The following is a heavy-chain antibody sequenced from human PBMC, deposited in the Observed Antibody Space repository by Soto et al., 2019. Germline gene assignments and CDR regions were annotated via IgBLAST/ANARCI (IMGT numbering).Heavy chain of an antibody. V-gene: IGHV3-23*01. CDR3: AKENGYSSSWFEFDY. CDR1: GFTFSSYA. J-gene: IGHJ4*02. CDR2: ISGSGGST. D-gene: IGHD6-13*01. Sequence: GGSLRLSCAASGFTFSSYAMSWDRQAPRKGLEWVSAISGSGGSTYYADSVKGRFTISRDNSKNTLYLQMNSLRAEDTAVYYCAKENGYSSSWFEFDYWGQGTLVTGSS.